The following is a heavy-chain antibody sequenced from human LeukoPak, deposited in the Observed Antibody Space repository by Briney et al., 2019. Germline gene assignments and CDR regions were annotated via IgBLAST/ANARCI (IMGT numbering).Heavy chain of an antibody. CDR1: GFTFSSYG. V-gene: IGHV3-30*02. CDR2: IRYDGSNK. Sequence: GESLRLSCAASGFTFSSYGMHWVRQAPGKGLEWVAFIRYDGSNKYYADSVKGRFTISRDNSKNTLYLQMNSLRAEDTAVYYCAEVEGYDYVWGSYRPNYFDYWGQGTLVTVSS. D-gene: IGHD3-16*02. J-gene: IGHJ4*02. CDR3: AEVEGYDYVWGSYRPNYFDY.